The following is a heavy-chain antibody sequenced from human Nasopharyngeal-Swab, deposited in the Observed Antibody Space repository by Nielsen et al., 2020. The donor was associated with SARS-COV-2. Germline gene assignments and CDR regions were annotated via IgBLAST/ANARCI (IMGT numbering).Heavy chain of an antibody. V-gene: IGHV2-5*02. Sequence: WSGPPPGKTLEGLALVHWDDEKRYSPSLKSRLTITKDTSKNQVVLTMTNVDPVDTATYYCARGYQLIRGFDYWGQGTLVTVSS. J-gene: IGHJ4*01. CDR3: ARGYQLIRGFDY. D-gene: IGHD2-2*01. CDR2: VHWDDEK.